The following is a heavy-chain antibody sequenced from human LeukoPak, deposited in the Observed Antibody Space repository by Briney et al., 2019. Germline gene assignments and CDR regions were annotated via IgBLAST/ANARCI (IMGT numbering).Heavy chain of an antibody. Sequence: SETLSLTCTVSGDSISSGSYYWSWIRQPAGKGLEWIGRIYTSGNTNYNPSLKSRVTMSVDTSKNRFSLKLSSVTAADTAVYYCARDSVYGDYLWGQGTLVTVSS. V-gene: IGHV4-61*02. CDR1: GDSISSGSYY. CDR2: IYTSGNT. J-gene: IGHJ4*02. CDR3: ARDSVYGDYL. D-gene: IGHD4-17*01.